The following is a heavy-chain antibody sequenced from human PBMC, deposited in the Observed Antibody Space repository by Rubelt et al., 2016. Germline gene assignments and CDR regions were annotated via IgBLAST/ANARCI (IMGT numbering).Heavy chain of an antibody. D-gene: IGHD4-11*01. CDR1: GFTFSSYA. Sequence: VQLVESGGGVVQPGRSLRLSCAASGFTFSSYAMHWVRQAPGKGLEWVAVISYDGSNKYYADSGKGRFTIPRDNSKNTLYLQMKSLRAEDTAVYYCARGAHSNDGMDVWGQGTTVTVSS. CDR3: ARGAHSNDGMDV. J-gene: IGHJ6*02. CDR2: ISYDGSNK. V-gene: IGHV3-30*04.